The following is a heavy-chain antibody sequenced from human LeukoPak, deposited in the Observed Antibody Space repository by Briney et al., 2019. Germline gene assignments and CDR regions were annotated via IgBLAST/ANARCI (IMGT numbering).Heavy chain of an antibody. CDR1: GITLTDLS. CDR3: AAEGQWSLVHYFNS. V-gene: IGHV1-24*01. Sequence: ASVKVSCKVSGITLTDLSIHWVRQAPGKGLDWMGGFDPEDAEIIYAEKFQDRVTMTEDPSTDTAYLELSSLRSEDTAVYYCAAEGQWSLVHYFNSWGQGTLVTVSS. D-gene: IGHD2-15*01. J-gene: IGHJ4*02. CDR2: FDPEDAEI.